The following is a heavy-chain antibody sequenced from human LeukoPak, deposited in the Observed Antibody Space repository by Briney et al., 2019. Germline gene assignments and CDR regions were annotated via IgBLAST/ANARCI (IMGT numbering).Heavy chain of an antibody. CDR3: ARLYYYGSGSYYIRFGKTLNWFDP. CDR2: INHSGST. J-gene: IGHJ5*02. V-gene: IGHV4-34*01. CDR1: GGSFSGYY. Sequence: ASETLSLTCAVYGGSFSGYYWSWIRQPPGKGLEWIGEINHSGSTNYNPSLKSRVTISVDTSKNQFSLKLSSVTAADTAVYYCARLYYYGSGSYYIRFGKTLNWFDPWGQGTLVTVSS. D-gene: IGHD3-10*01.